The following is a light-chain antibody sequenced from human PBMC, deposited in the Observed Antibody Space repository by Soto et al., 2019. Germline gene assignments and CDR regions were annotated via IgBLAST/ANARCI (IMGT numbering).Light chain of an antibody. CDR2: GAS. Sequence: EIVMTQSPATLSVSPGERATLSCRASQSVSRNLAWYQQKPGQAPRLLIYGASTRATGIPARFSGSGSGTEVTLPISSLQSEDFAVYYCQQYNNWPGTFGQGTKVEIK. J-gene: IGKJ1*01. V-gene: IGKV3-15*01. CDR3: QQYNNWPGT. CDR1: QSVSRN.